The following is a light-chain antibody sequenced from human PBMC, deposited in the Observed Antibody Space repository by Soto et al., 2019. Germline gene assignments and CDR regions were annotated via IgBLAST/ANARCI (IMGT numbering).Light chain of an antibody. CDR3: QQYNNWPPWT. J-gene: IGKJ1*01. V-gene: IGKV3-15*01. CDR1: QGISND. Sequence: MTQSPSSLSASVGDRVTITCRASQGISNDLAWYQQKAGQAPRLLIYDASTRATGIPARFSGSGSGTEFTLTISSLQSEDFAVYFCQQYNNWPPWTFGQGTKVEIK. CDR2: DAS.